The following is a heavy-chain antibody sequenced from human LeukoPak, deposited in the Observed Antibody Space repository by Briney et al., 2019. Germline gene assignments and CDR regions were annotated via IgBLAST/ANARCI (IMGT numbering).Heavy chain of an antibody. D-gene: IGHD2-2*01. V-gene: IGHV4-59*01. Sequence: GSLRLSCAASGFTLSSFAMSWVRQAPGKGLEWIGYIYYSGSTNYNPSLKSRVTISVDTSKNQFSLKLSSVIAADTAVYYCARTTEGYCSSASCFGFSYSYYMDVWGKGTTVTISS. J-gene: IGHJ6*03. CDR2: IYYSGST. CDR1: GFTLSSFA. CDR3: ARTTEGYCSSASCFGFSYSYYMDV.